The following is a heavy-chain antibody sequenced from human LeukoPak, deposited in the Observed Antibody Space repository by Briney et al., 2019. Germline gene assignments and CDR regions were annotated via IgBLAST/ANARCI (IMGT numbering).Heavy chain of an antibody. CDR2: ISGSDGRT. D-gene: IGHD4-17*01. Sequence: GGSLRLSCAASGFTVSSNYMSWVRQAPGKGLEWVSVISGSDGRTYYADSVKGRFTISRDNSKNTLYLQMNSLRAEDTAVYYCAKHRENYGDSCLDDYWGQGTLVTVSS. CDR3: AKHRENYGDSCLDDY. CDR1: GFTVSSNY. V-gene: IGHV3-23*01. J-gene: IGHJ4*02.